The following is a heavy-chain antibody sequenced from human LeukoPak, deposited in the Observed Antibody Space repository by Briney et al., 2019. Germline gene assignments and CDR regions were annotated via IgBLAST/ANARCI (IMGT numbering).Heavy chain of an antibody. Sequence: GGSLRLSCAASGFTFSSYWMHWVRQAPGKGLVWVSRINTDGSSTSYADSVKGRFTISRDNAKNTLYLQMNGLRADDTAVYYCARVPTNSYGLGNWGQGTLVTVS. CDR1: GFTFSSYW. V-gene: IGHV3-74*01. CDR3: ARVPTNSYGLGN. CDR2: INTDGSST. D-gene: IGHD5-18*01. J-gene: IGHJ4*02.